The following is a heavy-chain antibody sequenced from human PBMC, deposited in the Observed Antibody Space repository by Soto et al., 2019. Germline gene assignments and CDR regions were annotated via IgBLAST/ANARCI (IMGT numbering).Heavy chain of an antibody. V-gene: IGHV4-30-4*01. CDR1: GGSISSGYYY. CDR2: IYYSRNT. D-gene: IGHD3-10*02. CDR3: ACSSLYGMDV. Sequence: QVQLQESGPGLVKPSQTLSLTCSVSGGSISSGYYYWSWIRQPPGKGLEWIGNIYYSRNTYYNPSLTSRLIISIDTSNDLFSMRVRSVTAADTAVYYCACSSLYGMDVWGKGTTVTVSS. J-gene: IGHJ6*04.